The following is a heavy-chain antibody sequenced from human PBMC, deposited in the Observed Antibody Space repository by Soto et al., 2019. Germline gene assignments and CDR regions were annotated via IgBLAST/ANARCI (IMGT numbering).Heavy chain of an antibody. V-gene: IGHV3-23*01. CDR3: AKPGYYGSGTTARHFDY. J-gene: IGHJ4*02. Sequence: LRLSCAASGFTFGSYAMSWVRQAPGKGLEWVSAISGSGGSTYYADSVKGRFTISRDNSKNTLYLQMNSLRAEDTAVYYCAKPGYYGSGTTARHFDYWGQGTLVTVSS. CDR2: ISGSGGST. CDR1: GFTFGSYA. D-gene: IGHD3-10*01.